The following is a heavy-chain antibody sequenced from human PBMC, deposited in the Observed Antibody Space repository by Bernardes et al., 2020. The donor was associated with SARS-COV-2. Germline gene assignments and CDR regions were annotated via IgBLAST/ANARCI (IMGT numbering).Heavy chain of an antibody. V-gene: IGHV4-39*01. D-gene: IGHD3-22*01. CDR1: GGSISSSSYY. Sequence: ETLSLTCTVSGGSISSSSYYWGWIRQPPGKGLEWIGSIYYSGSTYYNPSLKSRVTISVDTSKNQFSLKLSSVTAADTAVYYCARQITFTMIVVVITTHFDYWGQGTLVTVSS. J-gene: IGHJ4*02. CDR3: ARQITFTMIVVVITTHFDY. CDR2: IYYSGST.